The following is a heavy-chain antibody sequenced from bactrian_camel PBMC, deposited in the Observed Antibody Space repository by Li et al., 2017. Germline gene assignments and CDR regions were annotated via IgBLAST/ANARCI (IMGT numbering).Heavy chain of an antibody. D-gene: IGHD6*01. V-gene: IGHV3S67*01. Sequence: VQLVESGGGLVQPGGSLTLSCAASGFTFRSTAMSWVRQAPGKGLEWVSTINSAGSTYYADSVKGRFTISRDNAKNTLYLQLNSLKTEDTAMYYCAGMTPGILGQGTQVTVS. CDR2: INSAGST. J-gene: IGHJ4*01. CDR1: GFTFRSTA.